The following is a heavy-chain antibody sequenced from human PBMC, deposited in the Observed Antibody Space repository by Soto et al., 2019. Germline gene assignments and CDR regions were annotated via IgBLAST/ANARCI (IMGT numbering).Heavy chain of an antibody. J-gene: IGHJ2*01. CDR2: IKQDGSEK. Sequence: GGSLRLSCAASGFTFSSYWMSWVRQAPGKGLEWVANIKQDGSEKYYVDSVKGRFTISRDNAKNSLYLQMNSLRAEDTAVYYCAREAPPTDVYDCWSGYYWYFDLWGRGTLVTVSS. D-gene: IGHD3-3*01. CDR1: GFTFSSYW. CDR3: AREAPPTDVYDCWSGYYWYFDL. V-gene: IGHV3-7*01.